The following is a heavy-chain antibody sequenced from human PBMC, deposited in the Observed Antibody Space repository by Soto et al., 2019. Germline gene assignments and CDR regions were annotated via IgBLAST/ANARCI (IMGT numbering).Heavy chain of an antibody. CDR3: ARGRVTMVRAFIITKGDLFAY. CDR1: GGSFSGYY. Sequence: SETLSLSCAVYGGSFSGYYWSWIRQPPGKGLEWIGEINHSGSTNYNPSLKSRVTISVDTSKNQFSLKLSSVTAADTAVYYCARGRVTMVRAFIITKGDLFAYRGQGTLVTVPS. J-gene: IGHJ4*02. CDR2: INHSGST. V-gene: IGHV4-34*01. D-gene: IGHD3-10*01.